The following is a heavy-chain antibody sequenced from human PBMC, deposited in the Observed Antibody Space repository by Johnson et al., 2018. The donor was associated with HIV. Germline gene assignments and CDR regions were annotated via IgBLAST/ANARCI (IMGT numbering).Heavy chain of an antibody. Sequence: QVQLVESGGDLVQPGGSLRLSCEASGFTFSSYGMNWVRQAPGKGLEWVAFIRYDGGNKYYADSVKGRFTISRDNSKNTLYLQMNSLRAEDTAVYYCAKDLRVYTCDAFDIWGQGTMVTVSS. CDR2: IRYDGGNK. V-gene: IGHV3-30*02. CDR1: GFTFSSYG. D-gene: IGHD5/OR15-5a*01. CDR3: AKDLRVYTCDAFDI. J-gene: IGHJ3*02.